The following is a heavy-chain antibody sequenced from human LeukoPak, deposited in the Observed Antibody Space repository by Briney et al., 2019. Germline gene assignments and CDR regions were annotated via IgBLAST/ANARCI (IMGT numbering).Heavy chain of an antibody. Sequence: GESLKISFKGSGYSFTSYWIGWVRRMPGKGLGWMGIIYPGDSDTRYSPSFEGQVTISADKSISTAYLQWSSLKASDTAMYYCARQYCSSTSCYSTDFDYWGQGTLVTVSS. J-gene: IGHJ4*02. CDR3: ARQYCSSTSCYSTDFDY. D-gene: IGHD2-2*01. CDR2: IYPGDSDT. V-gene: IGHV5-51*01. CDR1: GYSFTSYW.